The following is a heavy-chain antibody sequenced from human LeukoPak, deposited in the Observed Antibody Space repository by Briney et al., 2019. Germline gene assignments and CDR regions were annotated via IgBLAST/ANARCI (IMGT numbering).Heavy chain of an antibody. Sequence: GGSLRLPCAASGFTFNIWWMHWVRQAPGKGLVWVSRIKSDGSTTTYADSVKGRFTISRDNAKNMMYLQINSLRVEDTAVYYCARSAVGFDSWGQGTLVTVSS. CDR2: IKSDGSTT. J-gene: IGHJ5*01. V-gene: IGHV3-74*03. CDR3: ARSAVGFDS. CDR1: GFTFNIWW.